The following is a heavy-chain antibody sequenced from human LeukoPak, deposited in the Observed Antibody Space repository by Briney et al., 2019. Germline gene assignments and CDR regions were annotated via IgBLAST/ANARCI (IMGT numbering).Heavy chain of an antibody. V-gene: IGHV4-61*02. J-gene: IGHJ4*02. Sequence: SQTLSLTCTVSGGSISSGSYYWSWIRQPAGKGLEWIGRIYTSGSTNYNPSLKSRVTISIGTSKNQFSLKLGSVTAADTAVYYCARDGYYYDSSGYQNYFDYWGQGTPVTVSS. CDR3: ARDGYYYDSSGYQNYFDY. D-gene: IGHD3-22*01. CDR2: IYTSGST. CDR1: GGSISSGSYY.